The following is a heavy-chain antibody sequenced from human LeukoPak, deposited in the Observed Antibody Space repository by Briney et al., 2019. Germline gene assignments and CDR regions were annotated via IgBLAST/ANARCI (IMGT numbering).Heavy chain of an antibody. Sequence: GGSLRLSCAASGFTFSSYSMNWVRQAPGKGLEWVSSISGSSSYINYADSVKGRFTISRDNAQNSLFLQLNSLRAEDTAVYYCARDPYSSGWYKDAFNIWGQGTMVTVSS. D-gene: IGHD6-19*01. CDR3: ARDPYSSGWYKDAFNI. CDR2: ISGSSSYI. CDR1: GFTFSSYS. J-gene: IGHJ3*02. V-gene: IGHV3-21*01.